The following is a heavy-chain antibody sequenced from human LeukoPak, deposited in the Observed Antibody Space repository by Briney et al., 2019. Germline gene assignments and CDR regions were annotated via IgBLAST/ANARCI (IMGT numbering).Heavy chain of an antibody. CDR1: DGSFSDYY. CDR2: INHSGNT. J-gene: IGHJ4*02. D-gene: IGHD5-24*01. Sequence: SETLSLTCGVYDGSFSDYYWSWIRQPPGKGLEWIGEINHSGNTNYNPSLKSRVTISVDTSKNQFSLKLSSVTAEDTAVYYCARDSWGDDYKGGLGGQGTLVIVSS. V-gene: IGHV4-34*01. CDR3: ARDSWGDDYKGGL.